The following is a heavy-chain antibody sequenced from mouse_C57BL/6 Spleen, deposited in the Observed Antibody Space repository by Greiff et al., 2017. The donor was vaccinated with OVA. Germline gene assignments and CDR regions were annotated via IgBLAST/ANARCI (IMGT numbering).Heavy chain of an antibody. J-gene: IGHJ3*01. CDR2: IWRGGST. D-gene: IGHD1-1*01. CDR3: AKNDDYGSSSGFAY. V-gene: IGHV2-5*01. CDR1: GFSLTSYG. Sequence: QVQLKESGPGLVQPSQSLSITCTVSGFSLTSYGVHWVRQSPGKGLEWLGVIWRGGSTDYTAAFMSRLSITKDNSKSQVFFKMNSLQADDTAIYYCAKNDDYGSSSGFAYWGQGTLVTVSA.